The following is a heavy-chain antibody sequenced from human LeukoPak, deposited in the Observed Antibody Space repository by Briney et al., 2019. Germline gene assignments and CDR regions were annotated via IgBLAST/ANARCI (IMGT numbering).Heavy chain of an antibody. D-gene: IGHD4-23*01. CDR3: ASLADYGGNRG. V-gene: IGHV3-21*01. CDR2: ISSSSSYI. Sequence: GGSLRLSCAASGFTFSSYSMNWVRQAPGKGLEWVSSISSSSSYIYYADSVKGRFTISRDNAKNSLYLQMNSLRAEDTAVYYCASLADYGGNRGWGQGTLSPSPQ. CDR1: GFTFSSYS. J-gene: IGHJ4*02.